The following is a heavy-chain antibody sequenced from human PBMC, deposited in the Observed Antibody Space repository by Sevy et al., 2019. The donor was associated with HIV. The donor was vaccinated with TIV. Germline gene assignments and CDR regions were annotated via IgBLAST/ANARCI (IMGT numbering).Heavy chain of an antibody. J-gene: IGHJ4*02. V-gene: IGHV3-30*14. D-gene: IGHD4-17*01. CDR1: GFTFSRYA. CDR2: MSYDGGNK. CDR3: ARGKLDYGDYYYFDY. Sequence: GGSLRLSCAVSGFTFSRYAMHWVRQAPGKGLEWVAVMSYDGGNKYYADSVKGRFTISRDNSKNTLYLQMNSLRAEDTAVYYCARGKLDYGDYYYFDYWGQGTLVTVSS.